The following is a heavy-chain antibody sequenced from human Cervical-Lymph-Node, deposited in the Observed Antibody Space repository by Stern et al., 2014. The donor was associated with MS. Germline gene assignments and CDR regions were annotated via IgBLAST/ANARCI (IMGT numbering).Heavy chain of an antibody. V-gene: IGHV3-21*01. Sequence: QLVQSGGGLVKPGGSLRLSCAASGFAFSPYTMSWVRQAPGKGLDWVSSISSSSSYIYYADSVKGRFTISRDNAKNSLYLQMNSLRAEDTAVYYCARDLTLRYGTFDYWGQGTLVTVSS. CDR3: ARDLTLRYGTFDY. J-gene: IGHJ4*02. CDR2: ISSSSSYI. D-gene: IGHD3-16*01. CDR1: GFAFSPYT.